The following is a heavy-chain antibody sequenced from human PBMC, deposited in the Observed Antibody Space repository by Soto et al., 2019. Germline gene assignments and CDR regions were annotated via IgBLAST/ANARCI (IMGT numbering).Heavy chain of an antibody. CDR2: INAANGDT. CDR3: ARGHSTDCSNGVCSFFYNHEMDV. V-gene: IGHV1-3*01. CDR1: GYTFTSYG. Sequence: ASVKVSCKASGYTFTSYGIHWVRQAPGQRLEWMGWINAANGDTKYSPKFQGRVTITRDRSISTVYMELTRLRSDDTAVYFCARGHSTDCSNGVCSFFYNHEMDVWGQGTTVTVS. D-gene: IGHD2-8*01. J-gene: IGHJ6*02.